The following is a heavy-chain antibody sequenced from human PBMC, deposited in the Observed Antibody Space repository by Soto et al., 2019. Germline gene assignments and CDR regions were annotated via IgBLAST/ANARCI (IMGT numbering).Heavy chain of an antibody. CDR1: GFTFTKFA. Sequence: DLVESGGGVVQPGKSLRLSCTASGFTFTKFAMHWVRRAPGKGLEWVALISYDGSEKYYADSVKGRFSISRDNSRNTLYLQTNSLRGEDTAVYYCARDRDEILTGYHDYWGQGTEVTVST. V-gene: IGHV3-30-3*01. CDR2: ISYDGSEK. J-gene: IGHJ4*02. D-gene: IGHD3-9*01. CDR3: ARDRDEILTGYHDY.